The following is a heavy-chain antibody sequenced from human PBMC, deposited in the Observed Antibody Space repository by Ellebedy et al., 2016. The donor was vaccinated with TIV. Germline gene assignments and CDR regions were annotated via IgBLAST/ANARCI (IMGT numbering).Heavy chain of an antibody. CDR3: AKRGDNSPNHSNSLFDY. D-gene: IGHD4-23*01. CDR1: GFTFSTYA. Sequence: GESLKISCAASGFTFSTYAMNWVRQAPGKGLEWVSGISDGGNTYYADSVKGRFTISRDNSKNTLYLQMNSLRAEDTAIYYCAKRGDNSPNHSNSLFDYWGQGTLVTVSS. V-gene: IGHV3-23*01. CDR2: ISDGGNT. J-gene: IGHJ4*02.